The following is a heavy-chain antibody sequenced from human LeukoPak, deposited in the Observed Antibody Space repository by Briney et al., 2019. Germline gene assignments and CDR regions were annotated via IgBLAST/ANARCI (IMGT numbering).Heavy chain of an antibody. CDR1: GYSFTSYW. V-gene: IGHV5-51*01. CDR3: ARHNGGGYYYVYGAAFDI. Sequence: GESLKISCKGSGYSFTSYWIGWVRQMPGKGLEWMGIIYPGDSDTRYSPSFQGQVTISADKSISTHYLQWSSLKASDTAMYYCARHNGGGYYYVYGAAFDIWGQGTMVTVSS. CDR2: IYPGDSDT. J-gene: IGHJ3*02. D-gene: IGHD3-22*01.